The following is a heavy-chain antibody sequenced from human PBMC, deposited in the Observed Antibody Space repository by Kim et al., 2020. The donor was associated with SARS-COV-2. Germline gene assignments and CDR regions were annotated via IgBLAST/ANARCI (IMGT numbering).Heavy chain of an antibody. CDR1: GGSISSSSYY. V-gene: IGHV4-39*07. CDR3: ARDYSYEGYYYYGMDV. Sequence: SETLSLTCTVSGGSISSSSYYWGWIRQPPGKGLEWIGSIYYSGSTYYNPSLKSRVTISVDTSKNQFSLKLSSVTAADTAVYYCARDYSYEGYYYYGMDVWGQGTTVTVSS. J-gene: IGHJ6*02. CDR2: IYYSGST. D-gene: IGHD5-18*01.